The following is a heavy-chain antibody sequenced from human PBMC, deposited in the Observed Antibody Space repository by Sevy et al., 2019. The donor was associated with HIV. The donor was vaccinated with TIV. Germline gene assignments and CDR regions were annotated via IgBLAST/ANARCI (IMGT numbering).Heavy chain of an antibody. CDR3: VIGGLGGYSYSLDY. V-gene: IGHV3-7*01. J-gene: IGHJ4*01. CDR1: GFSFSIYW. CDR2: MKQDGSEE. D-gene: IGHD5-18*01. Sequence: GGSLRLSCAASGFSFSIYWMSWVRQAPGKGLEWVATMKQDGSEEDYVDSVKGRFTISRDNAKNSLFLQMNSLSAEDTAVYYCVIGGLGGYSYSLDYWGHGTLVTVSS.